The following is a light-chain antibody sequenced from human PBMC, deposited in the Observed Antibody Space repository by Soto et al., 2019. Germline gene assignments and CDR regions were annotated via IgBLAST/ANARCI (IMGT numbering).Light chain of an antibody. CDR1: SSNIENYY. J-gene: IGLJ1*01. CDR3: GTYESGLRDGV. V-gene: IGLV1-51*01. CDR2: GNN. Sequence: QSVLTQPPSVSAAPGQKVTISCYGSSSNIENYYVSFYQHLPGTAPKLLIYGNNKRPSGIPDRFSGYKAGTSATLDIIGLQNGDEADYYCGTYESGLRDGVLGHWSKLTV.